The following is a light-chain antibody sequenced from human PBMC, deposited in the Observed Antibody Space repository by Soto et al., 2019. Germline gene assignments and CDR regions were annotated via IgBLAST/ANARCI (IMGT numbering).Light chain of an antibody. Sequence: EIVMTQSPASLSASPGAGATLSCRASQSVASNVAWYQQKPGQGPRLLIHGASTRAVGVPARFSGSGSGTDFTLTISSLQSEDFVVYYCQQYHNWPPQYTFGQGTKLQIK. V-gene: IGKV3-15*01. CDR3: QQYHNWPPQYT. CDR2: GAS. J-gene: IGKJ2*01. CDR1: QSVASN.